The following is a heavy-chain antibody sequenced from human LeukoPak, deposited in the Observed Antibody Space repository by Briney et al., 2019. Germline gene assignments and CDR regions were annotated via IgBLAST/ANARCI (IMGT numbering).Heavy chain of an antibody. D-gene: IGHD2-21*02. CDR2: ISASGSPI. Sequence: PGGSLRLSCAASGFTFSSYSMNWVRQAPGKGLEWVSYISASGSPIYYADSVKGRFTISRDNAKNSLYLQMNSLRAEDTALYYCASVTAPLDYWGQGTLVIVSS. V-gene: IGHV3-48*04. CDR1: GFTFSSYS. CDR3: ASVTAPLDY. J-gene: IGHJ4*02.